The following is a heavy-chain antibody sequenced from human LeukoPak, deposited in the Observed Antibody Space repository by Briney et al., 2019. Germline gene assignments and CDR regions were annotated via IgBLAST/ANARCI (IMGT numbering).Heavy chain of an antibody. J-gene: IGHJ4*02. Sequence: GESLKISCKGSGYSFTNYWIGWVRQMPGKGLKWMGIIYPGDSDARYSPSFQGQVTISADKSISTAYLQWSRLKASGTAMYYCARRRDLYSGSYYTFDYWGQGTLVTVSS. V-gene: IGHV5-51*01. D-gene: IGHD1-26*01. CDR2: IYPGDSDA. CDR3: ARRRDLYSGSYYTFDY. CDR1: GYSFTNYW.